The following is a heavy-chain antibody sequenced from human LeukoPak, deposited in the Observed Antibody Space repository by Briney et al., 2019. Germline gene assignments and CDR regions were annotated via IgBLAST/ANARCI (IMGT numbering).Heavy chain of an antibody. Sequence: GGSLRLSCAASGFTFSSYAMSWVRQAPGKGLEWVLAISGSGGSTYYADSVKGRFTISRDNSKNTLYLQMNSLRAEDTAVYYCATSKPRPGYYYYYYMDVWGKGTTVTVSS. J-gene: IGHJ6*03. CDR2: ISGSGGST. D-gene: IGHD1-14*01. CDR3: ATSKPRPGYYYYYYMDV. CDR1: GFTFSSYA. V-gene: IGHV3-23*01.